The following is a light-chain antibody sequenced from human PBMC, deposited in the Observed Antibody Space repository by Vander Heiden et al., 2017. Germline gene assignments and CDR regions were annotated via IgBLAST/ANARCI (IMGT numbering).Light chain of an antibody. J-gene: IGKJ2*01. CDR1: QSISSY. CDR3: QQSYSTPYT. Sequence: DIPMTQCPPSLSASVGDRVTITCRASQSISSYLNWYQQKPGKAPKLLIYDASSLQSGVPSRFSGSGSGTDFTLTISSLQPEDFATYYCQQSYSTPYTFGQGTKLEIK. V-gene: IGKV1-39*01. CDR2: DAS.